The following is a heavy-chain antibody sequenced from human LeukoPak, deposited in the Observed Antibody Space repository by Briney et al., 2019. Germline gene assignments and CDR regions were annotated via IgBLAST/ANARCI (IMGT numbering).Heavy chain of an antibody. V-gene: IGHV3-48*03. CDR2: ITISGSTI. CDR3: ARTTSFDY. CDR1: GFSFTSYE. D-gene: IGHD1-1*01. J-gene: IGHJ4*02. Sequence: GGSLRLSCAASGFSFTSYEMNWGRQAPRKGLGWVSYITISGSTIYYADSVKGRFTISRDNAKNSLYLQMNSLRAEDTAVYYCARTTSFDYWGQGTLVTVSS.